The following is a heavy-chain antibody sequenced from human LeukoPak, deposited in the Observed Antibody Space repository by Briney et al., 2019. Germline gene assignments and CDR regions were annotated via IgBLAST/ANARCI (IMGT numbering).Heavy chain of an antibody. D-gene: IGHD5-24*01. J-gene: IGHJ4*02. Sequence: GGSLRLSCAASGFTFSSYAMSWVRQAPERGPEWVSAISGSGGGTYYADSVKGRFTISRDNAKNSLYLQMNSLRVEDTAVYYCARTRDGPFAYWGQGTLVTVSS. CDR1: GFTFSSYA. CDR2: ISGSGGGT. V-gene: IGHV3-23*01. CDR3: ARTRDGPFAY.